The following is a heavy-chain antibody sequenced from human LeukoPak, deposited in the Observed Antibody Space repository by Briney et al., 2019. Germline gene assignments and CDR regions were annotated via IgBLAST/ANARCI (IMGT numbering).Heavy chain of an antibody. CDR1: GYNFTSHW. J-gene: IGHJ4*02. CDR2: IYPGDSDS. D-gene: IGHD2-2*01. Sequence: GESLKISCKGSGYNFTSHWIGWVRQMPGKGLEWMGIIYPGDSDSRQSPSLRGQVTISADKSINTAYLQWNSLKASDTAMYYCARREGGMPDYWGQGTLVTVSS. V-gene: IGHV5-51*01. CDR3: ARREGGMPDY.